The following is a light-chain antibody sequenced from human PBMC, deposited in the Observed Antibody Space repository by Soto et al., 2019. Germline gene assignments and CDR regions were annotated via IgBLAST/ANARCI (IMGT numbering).Light chain of an antibody. J-gene: IGKJ4*01. CDR1: QTINNY. Sequence: EIVLTQSPATLSLSPGERATRACRASQTINNYLAWYQQKPGQDPRLLVYDASYRAIGIPARFSGSGSGTDFTLTISSLEPEDFAVYYCQQRSDWPQRLTFGGGTKVEIK. CDR2: DAS. CDR3: QQRSDWPQRLT. V-gene: IGKV3-11*01.